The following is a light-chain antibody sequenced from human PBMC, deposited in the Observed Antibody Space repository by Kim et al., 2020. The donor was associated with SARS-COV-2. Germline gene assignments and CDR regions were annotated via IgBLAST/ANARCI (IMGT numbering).Light chain of an antibody. Sequence: ASVGDRVTITCRATQGIGSALAWYQQKPGRAPKLLIYDASSLESGVPARFSGSASGTDFTLTVTSLQPEDFATYYCQEFNNYQITFGQGTRLEIK. V-gene: IGKV1D-13*01. CDR2: DAS. CDR3: QEFNNYQIT. CDR1: QGIGSA. J-gene: IGKJ5*01.